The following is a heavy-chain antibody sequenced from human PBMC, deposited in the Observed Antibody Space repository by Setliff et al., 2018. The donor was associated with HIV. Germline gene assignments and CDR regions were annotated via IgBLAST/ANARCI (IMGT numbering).Heavy chain of an antibody. D-gene: IGHD2-21*02. CDR2: IYYSGSAA. CDR3: AREVDMVTTSDAFDI. V-gene: IGHV4-30-4*08. J-gene: IGHJ3*02. CDR1: GGSISSTNYY. Sequence: SETLSLTCTVSGGSISSTNYYWSWIRQPPGKGLEWIGYIYYSGSAAYYNPSLQSRSTISLDTSKNQFSLRLTSVTAAGTAIYYCAREVDMVTTSDAFDIWGQGTMVTVSS.